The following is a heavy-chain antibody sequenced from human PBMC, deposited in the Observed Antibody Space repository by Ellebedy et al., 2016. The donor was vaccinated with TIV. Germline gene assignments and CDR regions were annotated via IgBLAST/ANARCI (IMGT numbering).Heavy chain of an antibody. CDR3: ARTEYYDALTGSNFDR. J-gene: IGHJ5*02. Sequence: ASVKVSCKASGYTFTNYIISWVRQAPGQGLEWMGWISTYNGNTNYAQNLQGRVTMTTDTSSNTAYMELRSLRSDDTAVYYCARTEYYDALTGSNFDRWGQGTLVTVSS. CDR1: GYTFTNYI. CDR2: ISTYNGNT. V-gene: IGHV1-18*04. D-gene: IGHD3-9*01.